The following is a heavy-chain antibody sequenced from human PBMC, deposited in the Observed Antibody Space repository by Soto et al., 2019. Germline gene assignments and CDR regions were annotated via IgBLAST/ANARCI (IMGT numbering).Heavy chain of an antibody. Sequence: EVQLLESGGGLVQPGGSLRLSCAASGFTFSSYAMTWVRQAPGKGLERVSAINTGGGSTYYADSVKGRFTISRDNSKNTLYLQMNSLRAEDTAVYYCAKLGTNYYFDYWGQGTLVTVSS. CDR2: INTGGGST. CDR3: AKLGTNYYFDY. CDR1: GFTFSSYA. J-gene: IGHJ4*02. V-gene: IGHV3-23*01.